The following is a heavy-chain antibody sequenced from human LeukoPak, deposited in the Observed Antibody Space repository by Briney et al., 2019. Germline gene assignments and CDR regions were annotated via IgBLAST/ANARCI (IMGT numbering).Heavy chain of an antibody. D-gene: IGHD6-13*01. CDR1: GGSFSGYY. CDR3: ARADSSSWRAFDY. Sequence: SETLSLTCAVYGGSFSGYYWSWIRQPPGKGLEWIGEINHSGSTNYNPSLKSRVTISVDKSKNQFSLKLNSVTAADTAVYYCARADSSSWRAFDYWGQGTLVTVSS. CDR2: INHSGST. J-gene: IGHJ4*02. V-gene: IGHV4-34*01.